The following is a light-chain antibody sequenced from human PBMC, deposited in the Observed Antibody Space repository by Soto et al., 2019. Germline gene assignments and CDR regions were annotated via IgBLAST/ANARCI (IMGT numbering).Light chain of an antibody. CDR2: DVS. CDR1: SSDVGGYNY. Sequence: QSVLTQPPSVSGSPGQSITISCTGTSSDVGGYNYVSWYQQHPGKAPKLMIYDVSNRPSGVSNRFSGSKSGNTASLTISGLQAEEEADYYCSSYTSSSTLLFGGGTKVTVL. V-gene: IGLV2-14*01. J-gene: IGLJ2*01. CDR3: SSYTSSSTLL.